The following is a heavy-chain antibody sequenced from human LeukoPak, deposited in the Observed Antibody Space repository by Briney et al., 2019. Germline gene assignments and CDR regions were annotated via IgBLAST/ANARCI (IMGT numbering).Heavy chain of an antibody. CDR3: ARDFWYYDFWSGGSSWFDP. Sequence: ASVKVSCKASGYTFTSYGISWVRQAPGQGLEGMGWISAYNGNTNYAQKLQGRVTMTTDTSTSTAYMELRSLRSDDTAVYYCARDFWYYDFWSGGSSWFDPWGQGTLVTVSS. CDR2: ISAYNGNT. J-gene: IGHJ5*02. V-gene: IGHV1-18*01. CDR1: GYTFTSYG. D-gene: IGHD3-3*01.